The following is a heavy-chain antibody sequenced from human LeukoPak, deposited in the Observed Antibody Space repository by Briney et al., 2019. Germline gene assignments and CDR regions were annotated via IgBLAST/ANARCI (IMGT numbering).Heavy chain of an antibody. CDR2: ISRSSSTI. CDR3: AKDRRITMGVLDY. J-gene: IGHJ4*02. D-gene: IGHD3-10*01. V-gene: IGHV3-48*01. CDR1: GFTFSSYS. Sequence: PGGSLRLSCAASGFTFSSYSMNWVRQAPGKGLEWVSYISRSSSTIYYADSVKGRFTISRDNAKNSLYLQMNSLRAEDTAVYYCAKDRRITMGVLDYWGQGTLVTVSS.